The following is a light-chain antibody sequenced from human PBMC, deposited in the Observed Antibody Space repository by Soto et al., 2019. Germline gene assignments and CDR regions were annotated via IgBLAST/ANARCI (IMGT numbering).Light chain of an antibody. J-gene: IGLJ2*01. CDR2: DVS. V-gene: IGLV2-14*01. CDR1: SSDVGGYNY. Sequence: QSALTQPASVSGSPGQSITISCTGTSSDVGGYNYVSWYQQHSGKAPKLMIYDVSNRPSGVSNRFSGSKSGNTASLTISGLQAEDEADYYRSSYTSSSTVVFGGGTKVTVL. CDR3: SSYTSSSTVV.